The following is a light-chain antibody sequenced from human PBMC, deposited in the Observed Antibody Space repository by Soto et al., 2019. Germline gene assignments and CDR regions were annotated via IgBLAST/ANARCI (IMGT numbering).Light chain of an antibody. CDR2: GAS. CDR3: QPYHSGHLIA. V-gene: IGKV3-20*01. J-gene: IGKJ5*01. Sequence: DIRLTQSPATVSLSNGERATLSCRAIQSVSNNYLAWYQQKTGQPPRLLISGASRRATGIPDRFSGSGSETDFTLTINRLEPEDFALYYCQPYHSGHLIALGQGTLPEIK. CDR1: QSVSNNY.